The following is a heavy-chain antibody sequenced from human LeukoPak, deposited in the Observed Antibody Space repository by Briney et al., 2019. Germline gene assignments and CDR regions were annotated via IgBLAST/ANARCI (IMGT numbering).Heavy chain of an antibody. D-gene: IGHD3-22*01. Sequence: PSETLSLTCTVSGGSISSYYWSWIRQPAGKGLECIGRIYASGSTNYNPSLKSRVTMSVDTSKNQLSLKLSSVTAADTAVYYCARAMYDSSGYYFIDYWGQGTLVTVSS. CDR3: ARAMYDSSGYYFIDY. CDR2: IYASGST. V-gene: IGHV4-4*07. J-gene: IGHJ4*02. CDR1: GGSISSYY.